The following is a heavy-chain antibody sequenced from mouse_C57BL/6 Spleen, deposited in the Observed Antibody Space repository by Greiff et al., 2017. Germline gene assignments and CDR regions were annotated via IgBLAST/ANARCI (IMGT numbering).Heavy chain of an antibody. V-gene: IGHV2-9-1*01. D-gene: IGHD2-3*01. CDR1: GFSFTSYA. CDR3: ARKGWLLPNYYAMDY. CDR2: IWTGGGT. J-gene: IGHJ4*01. Sequence: VKLMESGPGLVAPSQRLSITCTVSGFSFTSYAISWVRQPPGKGLEWLGVIWTGGGTNYNSALKSRLSISKDNSKSQVFLKMNSLQTDDTARYYCARKGWLLPNYYAMDYWGQGTSVTVSS.